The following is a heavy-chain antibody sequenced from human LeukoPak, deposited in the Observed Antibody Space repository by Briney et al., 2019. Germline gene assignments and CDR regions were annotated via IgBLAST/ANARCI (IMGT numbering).Heavy chain of an antibody. CDR3: AREDGYNMDDAFDI. Sequence: SETLSLTCTLSGGSITTGNDYWGWVRQPPGKGLEWIGSVYYSGDTYYNPSLKSRVTISVDTSKNQFSLRLRSVTAADTAVYYCAREDGYNMDDAFDIWGQGTMASVSS. CDR2: VYYSGDT. CDR1: GGSITTGNDY. D-gene: IGHD5-24*01. J-gene: IGHJ3*02. V-gene: IGHV4-39*01.